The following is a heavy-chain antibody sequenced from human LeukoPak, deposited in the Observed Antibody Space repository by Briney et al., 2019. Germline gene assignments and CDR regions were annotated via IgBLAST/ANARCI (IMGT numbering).Heavy chain of an antibody. V-gene: IGHV4-59*11. J-gene: IGHJ4*02. CDR3: ARVTYDTSGFPFDY. CDR2: IFYSGTT. CDR1: GGSINTHY. Sequence: SETLSLTCTVSGGSINTHYWSWIRQPPGKGLEWLAYIFYSGTTSYNPSLRSRLTISLDMPTDQFSLTLTSVTAADTAVYYCARVTYDTSGFPFDYWGQGSLVTVSS. D-gene: IGHD3-22*01.